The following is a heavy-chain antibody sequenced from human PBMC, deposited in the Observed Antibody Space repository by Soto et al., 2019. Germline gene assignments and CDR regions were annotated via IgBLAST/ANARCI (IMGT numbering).Heavy chain of an antibody. CDR3: ARRGYSYGRHLVIGDWFDP. V-gene: IGHV1-8*01. D-gene: IGHD5-18*01. J-gene: IGHJ5*02. CDR1: GYTFTSYD. CDR2: MNPNSGNT. Sequence: QVQLVQSGAEVKKPGASVKVSCKASGYTFTSYDINWVRQATGQGLEWMGWMNPNSGNTGYAQKFQGSVTMTRNTSISTAYMELSSLRSEDTDVYYCARRGYSYGRHLVIGDWFDPWGQGTLVTVSS.